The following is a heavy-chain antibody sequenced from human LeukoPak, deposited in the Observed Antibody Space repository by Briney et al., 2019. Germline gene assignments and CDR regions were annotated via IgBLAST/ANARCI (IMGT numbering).Heavy chain of an antibody. Sequence: PGGSLRLSCAASGFTVSSSYMSWVRQAPGKGLEWVSVIYSGGTTYYADSVKGRFTISRDNSKNTLYLQMNSLRVEDTAVYYCARGGGGNYRDYWGQGTLVTAPS. CDR2: IYSGGTT. CDR3: ARGGGGNYRDY. CDR1: GFTVSSSY. D-gene: IGHD1-7*01. J-gene: IGHJ4*02. V-gene: IGHV3-66*02.